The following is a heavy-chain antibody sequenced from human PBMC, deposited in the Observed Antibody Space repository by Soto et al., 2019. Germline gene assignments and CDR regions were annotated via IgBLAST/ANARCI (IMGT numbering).Heavy chain of an antibody. D-gene: IGHD3-22*01. CDR2: IIPIFGTA. J-gene: IGHJ6*04. V-gene: IGHV1-69*06. CDR3: ARGGSGSVWCNEF. CDR1: GGIFSSYA. Sequence: QEQLVQSGAEVKKPGSSVKVSCKASGGIFSSYAISWVRQAPVQGLEWMGGIIPIFGTANYAQKFQGRVTIIADKYTNTDYRDLSSLKSEDTAIYYCARGGSGSVWCNEFWGNVTMVTVSS.